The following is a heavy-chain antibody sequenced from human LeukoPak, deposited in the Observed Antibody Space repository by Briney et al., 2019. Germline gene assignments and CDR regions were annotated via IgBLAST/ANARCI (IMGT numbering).Heavy chain of an antibody. D-gene: IGHD6-13*01. V-gene: IGHV3-7*01. CDR2: IKHDGSET. Sequence: GGSLRLSCAASGFTFSSIWMSWVRQAPGKGLEWVANIKHDGSETNYVDSVKGRFSISRDNSKNTLYLQMGSLRPEDMAVYYCARDGSNWDFDYWGQGTLVTVSS. CDR3: ARDGSNWDFDY. CDR1: GFTFSSIW. J-gene: IGHJ4*02.